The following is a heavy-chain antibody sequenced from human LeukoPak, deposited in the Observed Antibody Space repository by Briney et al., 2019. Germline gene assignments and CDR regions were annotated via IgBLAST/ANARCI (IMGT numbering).Heavy chain of an antibody. J-gene: IGHJ6*03. CDR2: MNPNSGNT. V-gene: IGHV1-8*01. CDR1: GYTFTSYD. Sequence: GASVKVSCKASGYTFTSYDINWVRQATGQGLEWMGWMNPNSGNTGYAQKFQGRVTMTRNTSISTAYMELSSLRSEDTAVYYCASHFFSSIAARPPASYYYYYMDVWGKGTTVTVSS. CDR3: ASHFFSSIAARPPASYYYYYMDV. D-gene: IGHD6-6*01.